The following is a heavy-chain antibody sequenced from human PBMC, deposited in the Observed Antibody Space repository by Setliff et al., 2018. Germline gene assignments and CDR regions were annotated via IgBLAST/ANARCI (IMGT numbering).Heavy chain of an antibody. J-gene: IGHJ6*03. CDR3: VRGRVEPAYYYYMDV. Sequence: GESLKISCKGSGYTFTNYWIGWVRQMPGKGLEWMGLIYPDDSDTRYSPSFQGQVTISADRSISTAYLQWSSLKASDTAMYYCVRGRVEPAYYYYMDVWGKGTTVTVSS. CDR2: IYPDDSDT. CDR1: GYTFTNYW. D-gene: IGHD2-2*01. V-gene: IGHV5-51*01.